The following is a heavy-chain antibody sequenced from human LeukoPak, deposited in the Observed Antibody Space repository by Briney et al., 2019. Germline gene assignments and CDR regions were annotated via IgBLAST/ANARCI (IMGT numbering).Heavy chain of an antibody. CDR2: IYSGGST. J-gene: IGHJ4*02. CDR3: AREAGYVWGSYRYTAYFDY. CDR1: GFTVSSNY. D-gene: IGHD3-16*02. Sequence: QTGGSLRLSCAASGFTVSSNYMSWVRQAPGKGLEWVSVIYSGGSTYYADSVKGRFTISRDNSKNTLYLQMNSLRAEDTAVYYCAREAGYVWGSYRYTAYFDYWGQGTLVTVSS. V-gene: IGHV3-66*01.